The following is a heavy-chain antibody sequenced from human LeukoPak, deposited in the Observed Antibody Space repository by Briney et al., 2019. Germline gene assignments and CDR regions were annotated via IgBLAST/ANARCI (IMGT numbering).Heavy chain of an antibody. CDR3: TRVPYSSSSEFDY. CDR1: EITFGDYT. Sequence: GGSLGLSCAASEITFGDYTMNWVRQAPGKGLEWVGFIRSEAYGRTTEYAASVKGRFTISRDDSKSIVYLQMNSLKIEDTAVYYCTRVPYSSSSEFDYWGQGTLVTVSS. D-gene: IGHD6-13*01. V-gene: IGHV3-49*04. CDR2: IRSEAYGRTT. J-gene: IGHJ4*02.